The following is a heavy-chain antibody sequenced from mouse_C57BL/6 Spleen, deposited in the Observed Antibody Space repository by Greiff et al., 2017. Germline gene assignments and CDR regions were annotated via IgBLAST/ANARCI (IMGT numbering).Heavy chain of an antibody. CDR3: ASHYYEYPMDY. D-gene: IGHD2-4*01. V-gene: IGHV7-3*01. CDR1: GFTFTDYY. J-gene: IGHJ4*01. CDR2: IRNKANGYTT. Sequence: EVMLVESGGGLVQPGGSLSLSCAASGFTFTDYYMSWVRQPPGKALEWFGFIRNKANGYTTAYSASVRGRFPISRDNSQSILNLQMNALRAEDSATYYCASHYYEYPMDYWGQGTSVTVSS.